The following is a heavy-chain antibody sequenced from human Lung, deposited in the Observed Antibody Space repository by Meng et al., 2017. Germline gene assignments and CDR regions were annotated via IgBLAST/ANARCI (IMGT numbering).Heavy chain of an antibody. CDR3: ALCPTTRAHDLHY. CDR1: CGSFRDNY. D-gene: IGHD4-11*01. J-gene: IGHJ4*02. CDR2: INHCWST. Sequence: VQRLQGGAAVLLASASLVLTTCIFCGSFRDNYSLYILQPPGTRVKCIGEINHCWSTNYNPSLELRATLIPHTSENHHSLKLISVTSADSAVYYCALCPTTRAHDLHYWGQGTLVTVSS. V-gene: IGHV4-34*02.